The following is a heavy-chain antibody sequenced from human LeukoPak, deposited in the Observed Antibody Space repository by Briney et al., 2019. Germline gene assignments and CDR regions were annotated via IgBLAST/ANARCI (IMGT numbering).Heavy chain of an antibody. V-gene: IGHV1-69*13. CDR1: GGTFSSYA. J-gene: IGHJ6*02. CDR2: IIPIFGTA. D-gene: IGHD3-22*01. CDR3: ATETPGSYDSSGYYYYYYGMDV. Sequence: SVKVSCKASGGTFSSYAISWVRQAPGQGLEWMGGIIPIFGTANYAQKLQGRVTITADESTSTAYMELSSLRSEDTAVYYCATETPGSYDSSGYYYYYYGMDVWGQGTTVTVSS.